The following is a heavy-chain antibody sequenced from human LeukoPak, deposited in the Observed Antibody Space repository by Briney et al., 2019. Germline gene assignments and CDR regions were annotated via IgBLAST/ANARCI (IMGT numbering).Heavy chain of an antibody. J-gene: IGHJ4*02. Sequence: HTGGSLRLSCAASGFTVSSNYMSWVRQAPGKGLEWVSVVYSGGSTYYADSVKGRFTISRDNSKNTLYLQMNSLRAEDTAVYYCARGPQHSSFWYRFDYWGQGTLVTVSS. D-gene: IGHD6-13*01. CDR3: ARGPQHSSFWYRFDY. CDR2: VYSGGST. CDR1: GFTVSSNY. V-gene: IGHV3-66*01.